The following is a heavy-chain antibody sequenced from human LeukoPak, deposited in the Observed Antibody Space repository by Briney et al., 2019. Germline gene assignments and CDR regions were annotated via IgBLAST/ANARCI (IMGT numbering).Heavy chain of an antibody. D-gene: IGHD3-9*01. Sequence: SGTVSLTCAVSGGSISRSNWWSWVRQPPGKGLEWIGEIYHSGTTNYNPSLRSRVTISVDKSKNQFSLELYSVTAADTAVYYCARELTGDAFDTWGQGTMVTVSS. CDR2: IYHSGTT. J-gene: IGHJ3*02. CDR3: ARELTGDAFDT. CDR1: GGSISRSNW. V-gene: IGHV4-4*02.